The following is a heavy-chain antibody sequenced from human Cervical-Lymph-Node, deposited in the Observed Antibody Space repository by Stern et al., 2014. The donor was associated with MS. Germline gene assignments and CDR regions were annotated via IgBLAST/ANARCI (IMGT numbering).Heavy chain of an antibody. CDR1: GDTFSSYA. Sequence: VQLVQSGSEVKKPGSSVKVSCKPSGDTFSSYALSWVRQAPGQGLEWVGGLIPFFGATRYGQQFQGRVTIPPEASTGTSFMELTNLTSDDTAVYYCALRRSYYVYWGQGTLITVSS. V-gene: IGHV1-69*01. J-gene: IGHJ4*02. CDR3: ALRRSYYVY. D-gene: IGHD4-11*01. CDR2: LIPFFGAT.